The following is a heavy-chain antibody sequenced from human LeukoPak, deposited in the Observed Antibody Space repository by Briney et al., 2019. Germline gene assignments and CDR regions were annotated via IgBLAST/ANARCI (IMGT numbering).Heavy chain of an antibody. Sequence: PGGSLRLSCVASGFSFDSYGMHWVRQAPGKGLEWVAVISYDGSNKYYADSVKGRFTISRDNSKNTLYLQMNSLRAEDTAVYYCARDQFAIAVAGSLGYWGQGTLVTVSS. CDR1: GFSFDSYG. D-gene: IGHD6-19*01. V-gene: IGHV3-33*05. J-gene: IGHJ4*02. CDR3: ARDQFAIAVAGSLGY. CDR2: ISYDGSNK.